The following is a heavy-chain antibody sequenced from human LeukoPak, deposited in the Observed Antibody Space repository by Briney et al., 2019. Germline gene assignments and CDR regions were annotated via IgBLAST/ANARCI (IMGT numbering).Heavy chain of an antibody. J-gene: IGHJ6*03. V-gene: IGHV3-11*01. CDR3: ARATHYDVWVPYYYMDV. CDR1: GFTFSDYY. CDR2: ISSSGSTI. D-gene: IGHD3-3*01. Sequence: GGSLRLSCAASGFTFSDYYMSWIRQAPGKGLEWVSYISSSGSTIYYADSVKGRFTISRDNAKNSLYLQMNSLRAEDTAVYYCARATHYDVWVPYYYMDVWGKGTTVTISS.